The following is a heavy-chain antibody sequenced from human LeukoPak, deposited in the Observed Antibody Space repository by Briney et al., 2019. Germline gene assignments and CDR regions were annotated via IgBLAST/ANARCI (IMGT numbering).Heavy chain of an antibody. V-gene: IGHV3-30*02. J-gene: IGHJ4*02. CDR1: GFTFSSYG. CDR2: IRYDGNNK. CDR3: AKPDYSRSSGPYFFDY. D-gene: IGHD6-6*01. Sequence: GGSLRLSCAASGFTFSSYGMHWVRQAPGKGLEWVAFIRYDGNNKNYADSVKGRFTISRDNSKNTLYLQMNSLRAEDTAVYYYAKPDYSRSSGPYFFDYWGQGTLVAVSS.